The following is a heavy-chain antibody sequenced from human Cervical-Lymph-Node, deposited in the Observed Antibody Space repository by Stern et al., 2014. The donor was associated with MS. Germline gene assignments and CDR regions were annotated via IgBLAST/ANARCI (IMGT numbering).Heavy chain of an antibody. Sequence: EPLVESGAEVKKPGSSVKLSCKASGGTFSSYPIIWLRQAPGQGLEWMGGIIPIFGAANYAQKFQGRVTITADGSSSTAYMELSSLRSEDTAVYYCASPVTLTVGAMDVWGQGTTVTVSS. CDR2: IIPIFGAA. CDR3: ASPVTLTVGAMDV. J-gene: IGHJ6*02. V-gene: IGHV1-69*01. D-gene: IGHD4-17*01. CDR1: GGTFSSYP.